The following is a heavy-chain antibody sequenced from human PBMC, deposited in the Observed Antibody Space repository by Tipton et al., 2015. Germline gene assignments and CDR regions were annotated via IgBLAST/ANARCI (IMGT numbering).Heavy chain of an antibody. Sequence: TLSLTCAVSNGSISRSSWWTWVRQTPGKGLEWIGRISTGGGTNYNPSLKNRVTMSVDTSKNQFSLNLSSVTAADTAVYYCARGLYGDSGKNWFDPWGQGTLVTVSS. CDR1: NGSISRSSW. J-gene: IGHJ5*02. CDR2: ISTGGGT. D-gene: IGHD4-17*01. V-gene: IGHV4-4*02. CDR3: ARGLYGDSGKNWFDP.